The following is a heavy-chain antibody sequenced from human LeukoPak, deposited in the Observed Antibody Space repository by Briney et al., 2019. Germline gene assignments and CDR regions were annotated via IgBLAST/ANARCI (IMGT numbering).Heavy chain of an antibody. CDR2: IYYSGST. D-gene: IGHD3-3*01. J-gene: IGHJ3*02. CDR1: GGSISTYY. V-gene: IGHV4-59*01. CDR3: ARDSRPAKHYDFWSGYSDAFDI. Sequence: KPSETLSLTCTVSGGSISTYYWSWLRQPPGKGLEWIGYIYYSGSTNYNPSLKSRVTISVDTSKNQFSLKLSSVTAADTAVYYCARDSRPAKHYDFWSGYSDAFDIWGQGTMVTVSS.